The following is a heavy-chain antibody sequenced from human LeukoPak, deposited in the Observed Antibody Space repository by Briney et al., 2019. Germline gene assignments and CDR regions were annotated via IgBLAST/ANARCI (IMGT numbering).Heavy chain of an antibody. CDR2: IYYSGST. Sequence: SETLSLTCTVSGGSISSYYWSWIRQPPGKGLEWIGYIYYSGSTNYNPSLKSRVTISVDTSKNQFSLKLSSVTAADTAVYYCARERAQPLFYGMDAWGQGTTVTVSS. CDR1: GGSISSYY. V-gene: IGHV4-59*01. CDR3: ARERAQPLFYGMDA. D-gene: IGHD2-2*01. J-gene: IGHJ6*02.